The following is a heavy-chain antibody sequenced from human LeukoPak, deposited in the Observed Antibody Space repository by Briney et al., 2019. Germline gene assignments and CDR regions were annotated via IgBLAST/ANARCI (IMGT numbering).Heavy chain of an antibody. J-gene: IGHJ4*02. V-gene: IGHV4-34*01. CDR1: GGSFSGYY. CDR3: ARVEMVLYHFDH. CDR2: VNDSGGT. Sequence: PSETMSLTCAVYGGSFSGYYWSWIRQPPGKGLEWIGEVNDSGGTNINPSLRSRVILSVDTSKNQFSLKLSSVTAADTAVYYCARVEMVLYHFDHWGQGTLVTVSS. D-gene: IGHD2-8*01.